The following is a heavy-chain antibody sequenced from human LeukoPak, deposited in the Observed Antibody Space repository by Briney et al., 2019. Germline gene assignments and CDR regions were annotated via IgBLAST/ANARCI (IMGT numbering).Heavy chain of an antibody. J-gene: IGHJ4*02. Sequence: SETLSLTCTVSGGSISSSSYYWGWIRHPPGKGLEWIGSIYYSGSAYYNPSLKSRVTISVDTSKNQFSLKLSSVTAADTAVYYCARDQGSSGYYYALSSYYFNYWGQGTLVTVSS. D-gene: IGHD3-22*01. CDR3: ARDQGSSGYYYALSSYYFNY. V-gene: IGHV4-39*07. CDR1: GGSISSSSYY. CDR2: IYYSGSA.